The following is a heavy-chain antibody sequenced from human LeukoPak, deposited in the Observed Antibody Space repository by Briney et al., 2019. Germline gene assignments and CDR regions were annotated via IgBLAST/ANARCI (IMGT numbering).Heavy chain of an antibody. Sequence: PSETLSLTCTVSGGSISSGDYYWSWIRQPPGKGLEWIGYIYHSGSTYYNPSLKSRVTISVDRSKNQFSLKLSSVTAADTAVYYCAGKRSDGWFDPWGQGTLVTVSS. D-gene: IGHD3-16*01. CDR2: IYHSGST. J-gene: IGHJ5*02. V-gene: IGHV4-30-4*08. CDR3: AGKRSDGWFDP. CDR1: GGSISSGDYY.